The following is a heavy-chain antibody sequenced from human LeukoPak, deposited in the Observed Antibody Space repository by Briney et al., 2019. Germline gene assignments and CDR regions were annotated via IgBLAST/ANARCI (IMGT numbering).Heavy chain of an antibody. D-gene: IGHD4-17*01. CDR3: ARESTVTTNEENWFDP. Sequence: PSETLSLTCAVYGGSFSGYYWNWIRQPPGKGLEWIGYIYYSGSTYYNPSLKSRVTISVDTSKNQFSLKLSSVTAADTAVYYCARESTVTTNEENWFDPWGQGTLVTVSS. V-gene: IGHV4-30-4*08. CDR1: GGSFSGYY. CDR2: IYYSGST. J-gene: IGHJ5*02.